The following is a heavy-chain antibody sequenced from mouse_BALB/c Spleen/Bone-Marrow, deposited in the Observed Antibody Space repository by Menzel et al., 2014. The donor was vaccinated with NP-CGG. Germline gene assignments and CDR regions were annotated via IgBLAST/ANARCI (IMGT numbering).Heavy chain of an antibody. CDR2: IWAGGST. CDR1: GFSLTSYG. Sequence: QVQLQQSGPGLVAPSQSLSITCTVSGFSLTSYGVHWVRQPPGKGLEWLGVIWAGGSTNYNSALMSRLSISKDNSKSQVFLKMSSLQTDDTAMYYCARGGGYYYAMDYWGQGTSVTVSS. V-gene: IGHV2-9*02. J-gene: IGHJ4*01. CDR3: ARGGGYYYAMDY.